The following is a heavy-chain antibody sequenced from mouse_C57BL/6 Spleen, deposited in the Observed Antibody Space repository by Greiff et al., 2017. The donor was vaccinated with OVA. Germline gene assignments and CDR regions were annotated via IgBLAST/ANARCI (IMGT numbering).Heavy chain of an antibody. Sequence: EVQLQESGAELVRPGASVKLSCTASGFNIKDDYMHWVKQRPEQGLEWIGWIDPENGDTEYASKFQGKATITADTSSNTAYLQLSSLTSEDTAVYYCSPITTVVGYWGQGTTLTVSS. V-gene: IGHV14-4*01. CDR3: SPITTVVGY. CDR2: IDPENGDT. J-gene: IGHJ2*01. CDR1: GFNIKDDY. D-gene: IGHD1-1*01.